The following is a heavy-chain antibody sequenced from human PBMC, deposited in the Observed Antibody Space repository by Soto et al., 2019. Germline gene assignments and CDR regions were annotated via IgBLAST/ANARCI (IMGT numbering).Heavy chain of an antibody. D-gene: IGHD3-9*01. CDR1: GGSFSGYY. Sequence: TLSLTCAVYGGSFSGYYWSWIRQPPGKGLEWIGEINHSGSTNYNPSLKSRVTISVDTSKNQFSLKLSSVTAADTAVYYCARMGYYDILTGPPSYYYYYGMDVWGQGTTVTVSS. J-gene: IGHJ6*02. V-gene: IGHV4-34*01. CDR3: ARMGYYDILTGPPSYYYYYGMDV. CDR2: INHSGST.